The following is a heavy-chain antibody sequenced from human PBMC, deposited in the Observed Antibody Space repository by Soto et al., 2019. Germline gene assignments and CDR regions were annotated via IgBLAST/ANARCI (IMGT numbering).Heavy chain of an antibody. D-gene: IGHD3-22*01. V-gene: IGHV3-23*01. Sequence: PGGSLRLSCAASGFTFSSYAMSWARQAPGKGLEWVSAISGSGGSTYYADSVKGRFTISRDNSKNTLYLQMNSLRAEDTAVYYCAKDLSRLVITDFDYWGQGTLVTVSS. J-gene: IGHJ4*02. CDR3: AKDLSRLVITDFDY. CDR2: ISGSGGST. CDR1: GFTFSSYA.